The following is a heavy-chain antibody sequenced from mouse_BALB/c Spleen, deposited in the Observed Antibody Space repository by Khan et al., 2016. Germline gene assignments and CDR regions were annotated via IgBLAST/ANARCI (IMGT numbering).Heavy chain of an antibody. CDR2: VNPDSGGT. D-gene: IGHD2-4*01. V-gene: IGHV1S136*01. Sequence: VQLQQSGPELVKPGASVKMSCKASGYTFTSYVVHWVRQMPGQGLEWIGYVNPDSGGTRYNERFRGKATLTADKSSSTAYMELSSLTSEDSAVCYCARRDDYYWYVDVWGAGTTVTVSS. J-gene: IGHJ1*01. CDR1: GYTFTSYV. CDR3: ARRDDYYWYVDV.